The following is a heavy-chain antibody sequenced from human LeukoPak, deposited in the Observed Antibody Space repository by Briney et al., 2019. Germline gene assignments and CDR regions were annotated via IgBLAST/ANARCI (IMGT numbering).Heavy chain of an antibody. J-gene: IGHJ4*02. CDR1: GFTFSSYN. CDR3: ARDEGPLDY. V-gene: IGHV3-48*02. Sequence: GGSLRLSCVASGFTFSSYNMTWVRQAPGKGLQWVSYISSTGGTKYYADSVKGRFTISRDNAKNSLYLQMNSLRDEDTAVYYCARDEGPLDYWGQGTLVTVSS. CDR2: ISSTGGTK.